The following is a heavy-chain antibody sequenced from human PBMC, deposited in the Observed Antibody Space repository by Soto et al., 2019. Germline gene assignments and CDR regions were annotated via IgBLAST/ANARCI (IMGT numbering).Heavy chain of an antibody. D-gene: IGHD6-19*01. CDR2: INHSGST. CDR3: ARGVRQWLVLGWFDP. Sequence: QVQLQQWGAGLLKPSETLSLTCAVYGGSFSGYYWSWIRQPPGKGLEWIGEINHSGSTNYNPSPKSRVTISVDTSKNQFSLKLSSVTAADTAVYYCARGVRQWLVLGWFDPWGQGTLVTVSS. V-gene: IGHV4-34*01. CDR1: GGSFSGYY. J-gene: IGHJ5*02.